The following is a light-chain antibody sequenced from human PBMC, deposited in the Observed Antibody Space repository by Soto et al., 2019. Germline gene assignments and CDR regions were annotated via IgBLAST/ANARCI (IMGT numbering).Light chain of an antibody. CDR2: DAS. V-gene: IGKV3-15*01. J-gene: IGKJ5*01. CDR1: QNVRTR. CDR3: QQYYTLPRTT. Sequence: EIVLTQSPAILSVSQGERATPSCRASQNVRTRLAWYQQKPGQAPRLLILDASTRATGVPDRFSGSGSGTEFTLSIRSLQSDDFAVYHCQQYYTLPRTTFGQGTRLEI.